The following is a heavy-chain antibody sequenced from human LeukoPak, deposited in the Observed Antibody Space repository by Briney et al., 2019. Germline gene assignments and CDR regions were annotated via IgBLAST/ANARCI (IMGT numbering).Heavy chain of an antibody. Sequence: GGSLRLSCAASGFTFSSYAMSWVRQAPGKGLEWVPSISASGGGTYYADSVKGRFAISGDNSKNTLFLQLSSLRADDTAVYHCAKERDGDYVRYTHYWGQGTLVTVSS. V-gene: IGHV3-23*01. D-gene: IGHD4-17*01. CDR1: GFTFSSYA. CDR3: AKERDGDYVRYTHY. CDR2: ISASGGGT. J-gene: IGHJ4*02.